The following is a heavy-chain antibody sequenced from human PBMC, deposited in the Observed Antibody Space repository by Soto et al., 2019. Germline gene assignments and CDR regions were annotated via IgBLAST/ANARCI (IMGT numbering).Heavy chain of an antibody. J-gene: IGHJ4*02. Sequence: QLQLQESGPGLVKPSETLSLTCTVSGGSISSSSYYWGWIRQPPGKGLEWIGSIYYRGSTYYNPSLKSRVTISVDTSKNQFSLKLSSVTAADTAVYYCARFASRGIVGATTGDYWGQGTLVTVSS. V-gene: IGHV4-39*01. CDR3: ARFASRGIVGATTGDY. CDR2: IYYRGST. D-gene: IGHD1-26*01. CDR1: GGSISSSSYY.